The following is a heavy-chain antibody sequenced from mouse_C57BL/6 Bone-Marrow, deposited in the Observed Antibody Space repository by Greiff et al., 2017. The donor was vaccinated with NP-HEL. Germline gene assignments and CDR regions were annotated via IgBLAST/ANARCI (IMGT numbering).Heavy chain of an antibody. V-gene: IGHV1-55*01. J-gene: IGHJ3*01. CDR2: IYPGSGST. CDR1: GYTFTSYW. CDR3: ARPEGAWFAY. Sequence: QVQLKQSGAELVKPGASVKMSCKASGYTFTSYWITWVKQRPGQGLEWIGDIYPGSGSTNYNEKFKSKATLTVDTSSSTAYMQLSSLTSEDSAVYYCARPEGAWFAYWGQGTLVTFSA.